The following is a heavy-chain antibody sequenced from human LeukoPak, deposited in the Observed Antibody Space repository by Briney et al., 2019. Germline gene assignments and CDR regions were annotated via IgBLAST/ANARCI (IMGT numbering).Heavy chain of an antibody. CDR3: ARENRGWFPAY. CDR2: ISYDGTDG. D-gene: IGHD6-19*01. J-gene: IGHJ4*02. Sequence: GSLRLSCAASGFSFSNYAMHWVRQAPGKGLEWVALISYDGTDGYYADSVEGRFTISRDNVKNTVSLQMNSLRAEDTAVYYCARENRGWFPAYWGQGTLVTVSS. CDR1: GFSFSNYA. V-gene: IGHV3-30*04.